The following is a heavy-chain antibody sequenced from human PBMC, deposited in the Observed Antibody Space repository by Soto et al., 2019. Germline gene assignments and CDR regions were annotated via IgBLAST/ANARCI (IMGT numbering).Heavy chain of an antibody. CDR1: GGSISSSNW. V-gene: IGHV4-4*02. D-gene: IGHD6-13*01. CDR2: IYHSGST. J-gene: IGHJ6*02. Sequence: QVQLQESGPGLVKPSGTLSLTCAVSGGSISSSNWWSWVRQPPGKGLEWIGEIYHSGSTNYNPSLKCRVTISVDKSKNQFSLKLSSVTAADTAVYYCARETRIAAAGTTYYYYGMDVWGQGTTVTVSS. CDR3: ARETRIAAAGTTYYYYGMDV.